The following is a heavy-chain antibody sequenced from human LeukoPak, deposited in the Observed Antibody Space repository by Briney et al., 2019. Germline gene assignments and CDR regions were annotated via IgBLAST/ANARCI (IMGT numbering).Heavy chain of an antibody. D-gene: IGHD3-10*02. J-gene: IGHJ6*04. Sequence: GGSQRLSCAASGFTFSSYSMNWVRQAPGKGLEWVSYISSSGSTIYYADSVKGRFTISRDNAKNSLYLQMNSLRAEDTAVYYCAELGITMIGGVWGKGTTVTISS. CDR2: ISSSGSTI. V-gene: IGHV3-48*04. CDR1: GFTFSSYS. CDR3: AELGITMIGGV.